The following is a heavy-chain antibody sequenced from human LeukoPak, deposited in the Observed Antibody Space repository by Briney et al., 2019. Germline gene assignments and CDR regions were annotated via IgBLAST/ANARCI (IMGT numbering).Heavy chain of an antibody. D-gene: IGHD3-22*01. J-gene: IGHJ3*02. CDR1: GFTFSSYS. Sequence: AGSLRLSCAASGFTFSSYSMNWVRQAPGKGLEWVSSISGGSTYTYYADSVKGRFTISRDNAKNSLYLQMNSLRAEDTAVYYCARVSGDYYDSSGYPGPDAFDIWGQGTMVTVSS. V-gene: IGHV3-21*01. CDR2: ISGGSTYT. CDR3: ARVSGDYYDSSGYPGPDAFDI.